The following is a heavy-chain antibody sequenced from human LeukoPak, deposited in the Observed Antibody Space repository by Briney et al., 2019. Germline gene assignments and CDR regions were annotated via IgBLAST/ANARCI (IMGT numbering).Heavy chain of an antibody. V-gene: IGHV3-7*01. CDR3: ASPRTCTGASCPLGFDY. CDR2: IKQGESEK. CDR1: GFTFSRYW. J-gene: IGHJ4*01. Sequence: PGGSLRLSCAASGFTFSRYWMTWVRQAPGRGLEWVATIKQGESEKYYVDSVKGRFTISRDDAKNSLYLQMNSLRDEDTAVYYCASPRTCTGASCPLGFDYWGRGTPVTVSS. D-gene: IGHD2-2*01.